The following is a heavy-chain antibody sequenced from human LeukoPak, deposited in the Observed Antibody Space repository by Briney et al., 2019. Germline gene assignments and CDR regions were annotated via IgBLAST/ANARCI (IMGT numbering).Heavy chain of an antibody. CDR1: GGSISSGGYS. V-gene: IGHV4-30-2*01. CDR2: INHSGST. Sequence: SETLSLTCAVSGGSISSGGYSWSWIRQPPGKGLEWIGEINHSGSTNYNPSLKSRVTISVDTSKNQFSLKLSSVTAADTAVYYCARNAALNYGDYAVGVDYWGQGTLVTVSS. D-gene: IGHD4-17*01. J-gene: IGHJ4*02. CDR3: ARNAALNYGDYAVGVDY.